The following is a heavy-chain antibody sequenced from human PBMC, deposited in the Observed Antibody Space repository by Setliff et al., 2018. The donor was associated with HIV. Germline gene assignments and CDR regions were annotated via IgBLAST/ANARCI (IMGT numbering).Heavy chain of an antibody. CDR3: AKWGSATPYFDD. V-gene: IGHV5-51*01. CDR2: IYPRDSKT. D-gene: IGHD6-25*01. J-gene: IGHJ4*02. Sequence: PGESLKISCKGSGYSFTSYWIGWVRQMPGKGLEWMGIIYPRDSKTKYSPSFEGQVSISVDKSVNTAYLQWSSLKASDTAIYYCAKWGSATPYFDDWGQGTLVTVSS. CDR1: GYSFTSYW.